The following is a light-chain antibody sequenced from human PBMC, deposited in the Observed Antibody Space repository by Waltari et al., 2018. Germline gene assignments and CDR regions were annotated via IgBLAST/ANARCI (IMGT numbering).Light chain of an antibody. V-gene: IGKV4-1*01. CDR2: WAS. J-gene: IGKJ3*01. CDR1: QSVLYSSNNKNY. CDR3: QQYYSTPLT. Sequence: DIVMTQSPDSLAVSLGERATIHCKSSQSVLYSSNNKNYLAWYQQKPGQPPKLLIYWASTRETGVTDRFSGSGYGTDFTLTISSLQAEDVAVYYCQQYYSTPLTFGPGTKVDIK.